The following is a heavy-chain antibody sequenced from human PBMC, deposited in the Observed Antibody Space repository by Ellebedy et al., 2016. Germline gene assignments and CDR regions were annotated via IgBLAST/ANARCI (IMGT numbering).Heavy chain of an antibody. J-gene: IGHJ5*02. CDR3: ARAPRKAWFDP. V-gene: IGHV4-59*01. Sequence: SETLSLTXTVSGDYMSHYYWSWIRQPPGKGLEWIGYIYYSGRTNYNPSLKSRVTISADTSKNQFSLNLSSVTAADTAVYYCARAPRKAWFDPWGQGTLVTVSS. CDR1: GDYMSHYY. CDR2: IYYSGRT.